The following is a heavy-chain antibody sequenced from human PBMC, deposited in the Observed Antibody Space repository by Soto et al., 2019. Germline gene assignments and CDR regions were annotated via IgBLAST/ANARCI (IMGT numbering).Heavy chain of an antibody. Sequence: TSETLSLTCTVSGGSISSYYWSWIRQPPGKGLEWIGYIYYSGSTNYNPSLKSRVTISVDTSKNQFSLKLSSVTAADTAVYYCARGSSSRIYYFDYWGQGTLVTVSS. D-gene: IGHD6-13*01. CDR3: ARGSSSRIYYFDY. CDR2: IYYSGST. CDR1: GGSISSYY. J-gene: IGHJ4*02. V-gene: IGHV4-59*01.